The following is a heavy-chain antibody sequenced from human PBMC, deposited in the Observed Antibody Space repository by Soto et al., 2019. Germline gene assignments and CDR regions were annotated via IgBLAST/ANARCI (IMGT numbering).Heavy chain of an antibody. CDR3: ARVNYGDYDYGMDV. V-gene: IGHV4-59*01. CDR1: SVPITEYS. Sequence: SETLSLTCNVSSVPITEYSWTWIRQPPGKGLEWIGYISYTGSANYNASLKSRLTISVDTSKNQFSLKLSSVTAADTALYYCARVNYGDYDYGMDVWGQGTTVTVSS. D-gene: IGHD4-17*01. J-gene: IGHJ6*02. CDR2: ISYTGSA.